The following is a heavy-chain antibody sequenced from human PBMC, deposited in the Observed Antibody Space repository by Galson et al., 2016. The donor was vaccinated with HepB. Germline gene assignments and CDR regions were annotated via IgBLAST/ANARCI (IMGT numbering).Heavy chain of an antibody. J-gene: IGHJ6*03. Sequence: PALVKPTQTLTLTCTFSGFSLTTGGVSVGWIRQPPGKALEWLALIYWDDDNRYSPSLNTRLNITKDTSKNQVVLTMTNMDPVDTGTYYCIYNSPRQQLAPNNYQYYYMDVWGKGTTVTVSS. D-gene: IGHD6-13*01. V-gene: IGHV2-5*02. CDR1: GFSLTTGGVS. CDR3: IYNSPRQQLAPNNYQYYYMDV. CDR2: IYWDDDN.